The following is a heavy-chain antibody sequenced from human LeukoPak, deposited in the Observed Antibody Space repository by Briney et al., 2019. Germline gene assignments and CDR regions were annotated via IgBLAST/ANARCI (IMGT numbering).Heavy chain of an antibody. V-gene: IGHV4-4*02. D-gene: IGHD3-22*01. J-gene: IGHJ4*02. CDR3: AGLVGRYSSGLYYYYFDY. CDR1: GDSINSLDL. CDR2: MYLSGTT. Sequence: SGTLSLTCTVSGDSINSLDLWSWVRQPPGKGLEWIGEMYLSGTTHSNPSVKSRVTISIDKSKNQFFLNLSSVTAADTAVYYCAGLVGRYSSGLYYYYFDYWGKGTLVTVSS.